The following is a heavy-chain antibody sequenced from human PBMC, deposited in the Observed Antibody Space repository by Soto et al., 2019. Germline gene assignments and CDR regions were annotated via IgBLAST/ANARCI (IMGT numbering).Heavy chain of an antibody. Sequence: HMQLVQSGPEVKKPGTSVKVSCKASGFTFGTSAIQWVRQTRGHRLEWIGWIVVGTGNTNYAQKFQERVTITRDMSTSTTYMELDSLISEDTAVYYCAADREPTYPYKWVDPWGQGTLVTVSS. J-gene: IGHJ5*02. CDR3: AADREPTYPYKWVDP. V-gene: IGHV1-58*02. CDR1: GFTFGTSA. CDR2: IVVGTGNT. D-gene: IGHD1-1*01.